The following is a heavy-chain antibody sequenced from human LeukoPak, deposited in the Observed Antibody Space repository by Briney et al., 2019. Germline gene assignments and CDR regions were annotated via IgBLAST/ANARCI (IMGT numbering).Heavy chain of an antibody. CDR1: GFTFSSYE. J-gene: IGHJ4*02. D-gene: IGHD1-1*01. Sequence: PGGSLRLSCAASGFTFSSYEMNWVRQAPGKGLESVSYRFTISRDNAKNSLYLQMNSLRAEDTAVYYRARSTPNASYRLYWGQGTLVTVSS. CDR3: ARSTPNASYRLY. V-gene: IGHV3-48*03.